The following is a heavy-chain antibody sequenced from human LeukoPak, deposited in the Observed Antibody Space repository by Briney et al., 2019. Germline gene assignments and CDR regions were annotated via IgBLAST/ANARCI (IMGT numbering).Heavy chain of an antibody. CDR3: ARDFRIAAAGTTLDYYYYGMDV. CDR2: IYYSGST. CDR1: GGSISSYY. V-gene: IGHV4-59*01. Sequence: SETLSLTCTVSGGSISSYYWSWIRQPPGKGLEWIGYIYYSGSTNYNPSLKSRVTISVDTSKNQFSLKLSSVTAADTAVYYCARDFRIAAAGTTLDYYYYGMDVWGQGTTVTASS. D-gene: IGHD6-13*01. J-gene: IGHJ6*02.